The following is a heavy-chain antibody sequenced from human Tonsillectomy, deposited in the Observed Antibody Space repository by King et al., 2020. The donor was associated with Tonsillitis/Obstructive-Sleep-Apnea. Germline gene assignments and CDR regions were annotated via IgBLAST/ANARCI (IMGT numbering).Heavy chain of an antibody. Sequence: VQLVESGGGLVKPGGSLRLSCAASGFTFSSYSMNWVRQAPGKGLEWVSSISSSSSYIYYADSVKGRFTISRDNAKNSLYLQMNSLRGEDTAVYYCARDRGGSRDAFDIWGQGTMVTVSS. V-gene: IGHV3-21*01. CDR2: ISSSSSYI. J-gene: IGHJ3*02. D-gene: IGHD1-26*01. CDR1: GFTFSSYS. CDR3: ARDRGGSRDAFDI.